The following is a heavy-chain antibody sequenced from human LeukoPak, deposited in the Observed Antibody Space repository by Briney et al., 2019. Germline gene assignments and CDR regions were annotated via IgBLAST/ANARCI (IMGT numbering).Heavy chain of an antibody. CDR2: INYIATT. CDR3: ARGWSIAAAAFDA. CDR1: DYSIHSGYY. D-gene: IGHD6-13*01. Sequence: SETLSLTCTVSDYSIHSGYYWGWIRQPPGERLQWIGSINYIATTRYNPSLKSRVTMSVDTSKNQFSLKLSSVTVADTALYFCARGWSIAAAAFDAWGQGILVIVS. V-gene: IGHV4-38-2*02. J-gene: IGHJ5*02.